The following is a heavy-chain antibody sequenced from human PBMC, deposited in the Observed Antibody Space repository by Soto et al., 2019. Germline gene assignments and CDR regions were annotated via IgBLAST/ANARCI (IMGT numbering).Heavy chain of an antibody. CDR2: VHSSGIT. CDR3: ASSSLYGMDV. V-gene: IGHV4-61*01. J-gene: IGHJ6*02. CDR1: GGSVSNDNFY. Sequence: SETLSLTCTVSGGSVSNDNFYWSWIRQPPGKGLEWIGYVHSSGITNYNPSLKRRVTISVDTSRNQFSLKVGSVTAADTAVYYCASSSLYGMDVWGQGTTVTVSS.